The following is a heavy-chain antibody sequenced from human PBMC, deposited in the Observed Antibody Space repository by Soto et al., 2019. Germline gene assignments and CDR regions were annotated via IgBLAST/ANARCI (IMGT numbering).Heavy chain of an antibody. D-gene: IGHD6-19*01. CDR3: ARGRRLGYSSGWYY. Sequence: QVQLVQSGAEVKKPGASVKVSCKASGYTFTSYDINWVRQATGQGLEWMGWMNPNSGNTGYAQKFQGRVTMTRNTSKSKAYMELSSLSSEDTAESSWARGRRLGYSSGWYYWGQGTLVTVSS. CDR2: MNPNSGNT. J-gene: IGHJ4*02. CDR1: GYTFTSYD. V-gene: IGHV1-8*01.